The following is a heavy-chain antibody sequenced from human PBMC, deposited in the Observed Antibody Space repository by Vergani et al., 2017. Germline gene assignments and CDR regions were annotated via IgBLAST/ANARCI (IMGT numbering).Heavy chain of an antibody. CDR3: AKSIRIVVQATYFDY. CDR1: GFTFSSYT. CDR2: ISVSGGST. D-gene: IGHD2-2*01. J-gene: IGHJ4*02. V-gene: IGHV3-23*01. Sequence: EVQLLESGGGLVQPGGSLRLSCAASGFTFSSYTMTWVRQAPGKGLEWVSAISVSGGSTYYADSVKGRFTISRDNSKNTLYLQMNSLRAEDTAIFYCAKSIRIVVQATYFDYWGQGTLVTVSS.